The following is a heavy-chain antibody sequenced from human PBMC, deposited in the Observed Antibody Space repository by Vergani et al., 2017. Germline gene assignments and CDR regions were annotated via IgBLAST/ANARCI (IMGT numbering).Heavy chain of an antibody. V-gene: IGHV4-34*01. Sequence: QVQLQQWGAGLLKPSETLSLTCAVYGGSFSGYYWSWIRQPPGKGLEWIGEINHSGSTNYNPSLKSRVTIAVDTSKNQFSLKLSAVTAADTAVYYCPRGFTYGSGSYYPRWGQGTTVTVSS. D-gene: IGHD3-10*01. J-gene: IGHJ6*02. CDR3: PRGFTYGSGSYYPR. CDR1: GGSFSGYY. CDR2: INHSGST.